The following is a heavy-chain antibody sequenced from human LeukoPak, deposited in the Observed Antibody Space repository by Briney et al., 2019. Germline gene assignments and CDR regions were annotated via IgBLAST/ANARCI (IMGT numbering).Heavy chain of an antibody. CDR1: GGSISSGGYY. V-gene: IGHV4-61*08. Sequence: SETLSLTCTVSGGSISSGGYYWSWIRQHPGKGLEWIGYIYYSGSTNYNPSLKSRVTISVDTSKNQFSLKLSSVTAADTAVYYCARGLTGPFDYWGQGTLVTVSS. CDR2: IYYSGST. J-gene: IGHJ4*02. CDR3: ARGLTGPFDY. D-gene: IGHD3-10*01.